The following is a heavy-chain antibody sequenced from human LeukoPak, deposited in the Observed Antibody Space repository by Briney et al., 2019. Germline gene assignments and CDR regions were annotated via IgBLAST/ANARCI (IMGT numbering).Heavy chain of an antibody. CDR1: GYTFTSYG. CDR3: ARLGYCSSTSCFDY. CDR2: INAYDGNT. Sequence: ASVKVSYKASGYTFTSYGISWVRRAPGQGLEWKGWINAYDGNTNYVQNLQGRVTMTTDTSTSTAYMELRSLRSDDTAVYYCARLGYCSSTSCFDYWGQGTLVTVSS. J-gene: IGHJ4*02. D-gene: IGHD2-2*01. V-gene: IGHV1-18*01.